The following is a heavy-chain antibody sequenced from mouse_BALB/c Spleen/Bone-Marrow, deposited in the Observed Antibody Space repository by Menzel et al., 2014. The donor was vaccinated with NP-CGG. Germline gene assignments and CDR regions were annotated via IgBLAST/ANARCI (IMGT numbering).Heavy chain of an antibody. V-gene: IGHV3-8*02. Sequence: DVQLVESGPSLVKPSQPLSLTCSVTGDSITSGYWNWIRKFPGNKLEYMGYISYSGSTYYNPSLKSRISITRDTSKNQYYLQLNSVTAEDTATYYCAREKVPYYYAMDYWGQGTSVTVSS. J-gene: IGHJ4*01. D-gene: IGHD5-1*01. CDR2: ISYSGST. CDR3: AREKVPYYYAMDY. CDR1: GDSITSGY.